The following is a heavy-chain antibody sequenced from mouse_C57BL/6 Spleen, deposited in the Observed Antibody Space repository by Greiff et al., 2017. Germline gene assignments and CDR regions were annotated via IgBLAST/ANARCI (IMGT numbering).Heavy chain of an antibody. CDR2: IDPEDGDT. V-gene: IGHV14-1*01. J-gene: IGHJ4*01. Sequence: VQLQQSGAELVRPGASVKLSCTASGFNIKDYYMHWVKQRPEQGLEWIGRIDPEDGDTEYAPKFQGKATMTSDTSSNTAYLQLSSLTYEDTAVYYCTTESPLSAMDYWGQGTSVTVSS. CDR3: TTESPLSAMDY. CDR1: GFNIKDYY. D-gene: IGHD6-5*01.